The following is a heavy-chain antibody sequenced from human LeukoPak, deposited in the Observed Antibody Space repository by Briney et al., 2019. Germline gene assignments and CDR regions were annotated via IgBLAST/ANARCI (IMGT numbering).Heavy chain of an antibody. CDR2: ITSSSSTI. V-gene: IGHV3-48*01. Sequence: RPGGSLRLSCAASGFTFSTYSMNWIRQAPGKGLEWISYITSSSSTIYYADSVKGRFTISRDNAKNSLYLQVNSLRAEDTAVYYCARDPNYFDYWGQGTLVTVSS. D-gene: IGHD2-8*01. CDR1: GFTFSTYS. J-gene: IGHJ4*02. CDR3: ARDPNYFDY.